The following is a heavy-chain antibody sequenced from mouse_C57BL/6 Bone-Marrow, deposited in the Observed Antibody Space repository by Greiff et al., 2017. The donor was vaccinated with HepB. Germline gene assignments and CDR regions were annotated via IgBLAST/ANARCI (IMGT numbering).Heavy chain of an antibody. D-gene: IGHD2-5*01. V-gene: IGHV14-4*01. CDR1: GFNIKDDY. CDR2: IDPENGDT. J-gene: IGHJ2*01. Sequence: VQLQQSGAELVRPGASVKLSCTASGFNIKDDYMHWVKQRPEQGLEWIGLIDPENGDTEYASKFQGKATITADTSSNTAYLQLSILTSEDTAVYYCTTYPYSNYVDYWGQGTTLTVSS. CDR3: TTYPYSNYVDY.